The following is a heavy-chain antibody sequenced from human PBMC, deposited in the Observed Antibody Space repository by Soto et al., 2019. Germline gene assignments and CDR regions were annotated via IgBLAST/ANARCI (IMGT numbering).Heavy chain of an antibody. CDR3: ASGPVIVVVTAGYNWFDP. J-gene: IGHJ5*02. CDR2: ISAYNGNT. D-gene: IGHD2-21*02. V-gene: IGHV1-18*01. CDR1: GYTFTSYG. Sequence: ASVKVSCKASGYTFTSYGISWVRQAPGQGLEWMGWISAYNGNTNYAQKFQGRVTITADESTSTAYMELSSLRSEDTAVYYCASGPVIVVVTAGYNWFDPWGQGTLVTVSS.